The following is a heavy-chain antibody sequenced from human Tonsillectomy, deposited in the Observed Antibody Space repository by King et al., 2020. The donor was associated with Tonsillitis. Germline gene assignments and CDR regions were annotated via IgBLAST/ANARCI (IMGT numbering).Heavy chain of an antibody. CDR1: GFSLSTNEVG. Sequence: QFTLKESGPTLVKPTQTLTLTCTFSGFSLSTNEVGVGWIRQPPGKALEWLALIYWDDDNRYSPSLRSRLTISKDTSKNQVVLTMSNMAPVDTATYYCAHSVITNGDAFDVWGQGTMVTVSS. CDR2: IYWDDDN. D-gene: IGHD2-8*01. J-gene: IGHJ3*01. CDR3: AHSVITNGDAFDV. V-gene: IGHV2-5*02.